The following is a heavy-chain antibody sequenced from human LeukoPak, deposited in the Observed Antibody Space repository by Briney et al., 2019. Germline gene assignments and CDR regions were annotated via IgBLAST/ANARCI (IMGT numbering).Heavy chain of an antibody. CDR2: ISYDGSNK. Sequence: GGSLRLSCAASGFTFSSYAMHWVREAPGKGREWVAVISYDGSNKYYADSVKGRFTISRDNSKNTLYLQMNTLRAEDTAVYYCARDRVGATDYFDYWGQGTLVTVSS. V-gene: IGHV3-30-3*01. CDR3: ARDRVGATDYFDY. J-gene: IGHJ4*02. CDR1: GFTFSSYA. D-gene: IGHD1-26*01.